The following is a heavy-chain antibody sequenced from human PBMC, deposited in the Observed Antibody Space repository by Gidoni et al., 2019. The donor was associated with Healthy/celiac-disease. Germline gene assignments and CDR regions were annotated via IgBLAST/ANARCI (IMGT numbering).Heavy chain of an antibody. D-gene: IGHD1-26*01. CDR3: ARSDSGSYHYWYFDL. CDR2: IYTSGST. V-gene: IGHV4-61*02. CDR1: GGSLSSGSYY. J-gene: IGHJ2*01. Sequence: QVQLQESGPGLVKPSQTLSLTCTVPGGSLSSGSYYWSWIRQPAGKGLEWIGRIYTSGSTNYNPSLKSRVTISVDTSKNQFSLKLSSVTAADTAVYYCARSDSGSYHYWYFDLWGRGTLVTVSS.